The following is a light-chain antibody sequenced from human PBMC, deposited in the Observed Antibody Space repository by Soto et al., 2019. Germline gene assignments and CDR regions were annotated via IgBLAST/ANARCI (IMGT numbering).Light chain of an antibody. CDR1: QSVSSNY. V-gene: IGKV3-20*01. J-gene: IGKJ2*01. CDR2: DAS. Sequence: EIVLTQSPGTLSLSPGDRATLSCRASQSVSSNYVAWYQQKPGQAPRLLIYDASRRATGIPDRFSGSGSGTDFTLTISRLEPEDFAVYYCQQYGRSSYTFGQGTKLEIK. CDR3: QQYGRSSYT.